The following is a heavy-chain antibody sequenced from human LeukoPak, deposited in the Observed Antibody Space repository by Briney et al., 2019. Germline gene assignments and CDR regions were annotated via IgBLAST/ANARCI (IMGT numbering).Heavy chain of an antibody. Sequence: GGSLRLSCAVSGITLSNYGMSWVRQAPGRGLEWVAGISDTGGRTNYADSVKGRFTISRDNSKNTLYLQMNSLGAEDTAVYYCAKDFRTKDGPWGFDYWGQGTLVTVSS. CDR2: ISDTGGRT. CDR3: AKDFRTKDGPWGFDY. D-gene: IGHD3-16*01. J-gene: IGHJ4*02. CDR1: GITLSNYG. V-gene: IGHV3-23*01.